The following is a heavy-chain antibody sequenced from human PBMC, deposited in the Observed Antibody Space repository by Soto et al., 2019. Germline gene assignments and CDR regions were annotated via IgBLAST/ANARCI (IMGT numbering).Heavy chain of an antibody. D-gene: IGHD2-15*01. J-gene: IGHJ4*02. CDR1: GFTVTKYS. CDR3: VRGVVVVVGSTAENFDH. Sequence: GGSLRLSCVTSGFTVTKYSMSWVRQAPGKGLEWVSYISYSGETKYYADSLKGRYAISRDDAKNSVYLQMNSLRDEDTAFYYCVRGVVVVVGSTAENFDHWGQGTLVTVSS. V-gene: IGHV3-48*02. CDR2: ISYSGETK.